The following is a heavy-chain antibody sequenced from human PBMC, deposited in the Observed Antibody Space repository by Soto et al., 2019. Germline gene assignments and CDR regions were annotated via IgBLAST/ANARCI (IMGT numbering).Heavy chain of an antibody. V-gene: IGHV5-10-1*01. CDR3: ARRYHDYGGEGQRGFYI. CDR1: GYSFTSYW. Sequence: AESMKISCKGSGYSFTSYWISWVRQMPGKGLEWMGRIDPSDSYTNYSPSFQGHVTISADKSISTAYLQWSSLKASDTAMYYCARRYHDYGGEGQRGFYIWGQGTMVTVS. J-gene: IGHJ3*02. D-gene: IGHD4-17*01. CDR2: IDPSDSYT.